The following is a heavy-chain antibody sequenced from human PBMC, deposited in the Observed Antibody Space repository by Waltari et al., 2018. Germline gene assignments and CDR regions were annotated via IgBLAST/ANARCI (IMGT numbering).Heavy chain of an antibody. Sequence: EVHLVESGGGLVQPGGSLRLSCAASGFSFSNYWMNWVRQAPEKGLEWGANIEQDGSEKNYVDSVKVRFTISRDNAKSSVYLQMNSLRAEDTAVYYCAGGSGWLPDSWGQGTLVTVSS. CDR3: AGGSGWLPDS. V-gene: IGHV3-7*04. CDR2: IEQDGSEK. J-gene: IGHJ4*02. D-gene: IGHD6-19*01. CDR1: GFSFSNYW.